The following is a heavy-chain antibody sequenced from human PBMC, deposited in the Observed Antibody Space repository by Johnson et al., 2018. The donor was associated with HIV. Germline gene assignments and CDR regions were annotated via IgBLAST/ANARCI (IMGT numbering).Heavy chain of an antibody. D-gene: IGHD6-13*01. V-gene: IGHV3-15*01. CDR2: IKSKTDGGTT. CDR3: TTQAAAAAAGSPLAFDI. Sequence: VQLVESGGGLVQPGGSLRLSCAASGFTFSNALMSWVRQAPGKGLEWVGRIKSKTDGGTTDYAAPVKGRFTISRDDSKNTLYLQMNSLKTEDTAVYYCTTQAAAAAAGSPLAFDIWGQGTMVTVSS. CDR1: GFTFSNAL. J-gene: IGHJ3*02.